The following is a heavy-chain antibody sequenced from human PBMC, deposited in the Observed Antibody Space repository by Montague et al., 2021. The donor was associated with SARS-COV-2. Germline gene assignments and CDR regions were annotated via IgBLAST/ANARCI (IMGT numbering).Heavy chain of an antibody. CDR2: IYYSGST. D-gene: IGHD3-3*01. CDR1: GGSISSYY. V-gene: IGHV4-59*01. CDR3: ARGIFTIPFIPAHYYMDV. Sequence: SETLSLTCTVSGGSISSYYWSWTWQPPRKGLEWIGYIYYSGSTNYNPSLKSRVTISVDTSKNQFSLKLSSVTAADTAVYYCARGIFTIPFIPAHYYMDVWGKGTTVTVSS. J-gene: IGHJ6*03.